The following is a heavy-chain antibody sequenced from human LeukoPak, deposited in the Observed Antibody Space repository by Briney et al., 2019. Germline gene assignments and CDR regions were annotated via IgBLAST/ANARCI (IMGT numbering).Heavy chain of an antibody. Sequence: GGSLRLSCAASGFTFSSYSMNWVRQAPGKGLEWVSYISSSSSTIYYADSVKGRFTISRDNAKNSLYLQMNSLRDEDTAVYYCARGSLYDSSGHYSPSTFDIWGQGTMVTVSS. J-gene: IGHJ3*02. CDR2: ISSSSSTI. D-gene: IGHD3-22*01. CDR3: ARGSLYDSSGHYSPSTFDI. V-gene: IGHV3-48*02. CDR1: GFTFSSYS.